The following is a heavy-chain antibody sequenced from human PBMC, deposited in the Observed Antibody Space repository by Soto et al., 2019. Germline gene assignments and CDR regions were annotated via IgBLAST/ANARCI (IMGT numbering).Heavy chain of an antibody. CDR3: ARVRWDYYDTSGHEAFDI. J-gene: IGHJ3*02. CDR1: GGSMRNYY. Sequence: QVQLQESGPGLVKPSETLSLSCSVSGGSMRNYYWSWIRQPPGKGLEWIGYVYYTGSTNYSASLESRLIISLDTSKHQFSLKLSYVTAADTAVYYCARVRWDYYDTSGHEAFDIWGQGTMVTVSS. D-gene: IGHD3-22*01. CDR2: VYYTGST. V-gene: IGHV4-59*12.